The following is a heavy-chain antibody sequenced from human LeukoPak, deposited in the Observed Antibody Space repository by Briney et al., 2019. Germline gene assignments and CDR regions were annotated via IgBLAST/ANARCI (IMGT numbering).Heavy chain of an antibody. Sequence: SETLSLTCTVSGGSISSYYWSWIRHPPGKGLEWIGYIYYSGSTNYNPSLKSRVTISVDTSKNQFSLKLSSVTAADTAVYYCASGEGGEFFDYWGQGTLVTVSS. CDR1: GGSISSYY. CDR2: IYYSGST. CDR3: ASGEGGEFFDY. J-gene: IGHJ4*02. V-gene: IGHV4-59*01. D-gene: IGHD3-10*01.